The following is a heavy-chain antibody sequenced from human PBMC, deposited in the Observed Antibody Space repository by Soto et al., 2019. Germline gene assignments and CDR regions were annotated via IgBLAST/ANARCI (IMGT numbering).Heavy chain of an antibody. Sequence: EVQLVQSGAEVKKPGESLKISCKGSGYSFTSYWIGWVRQMPGKGLEWMGSIYPGDSDTRYSPSFQGQVTTSADKSISTAYLQWSSLKAADTALYYCAGGGVRGVITRTRDYDGMDVWGQGTTVTGSS. J-gene: IGHJ6*02. D-gene: IGHD3-10*01. CDR1: GYSFTSYW. V-gene: IGHV5-51*01. CDR2: IYPGDSDT. CDR3: AGGGVRGVITRTRDYDGMDV.